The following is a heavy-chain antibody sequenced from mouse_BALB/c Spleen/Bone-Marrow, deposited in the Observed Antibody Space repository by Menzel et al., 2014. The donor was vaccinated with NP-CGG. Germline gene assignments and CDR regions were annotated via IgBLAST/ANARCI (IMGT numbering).Heavy chain of an antibody. J-gene: IGHJ3*01. CDR3: ARGPWFAY. V-gene: IGHV1-80*01. CDR2: IYPGDGDT. Sequence: QVQLKHSGAELVRPGSSVKISCKASGYAFSSYWMNWVKQRPGQGLEWIGQIYPGDGDTNYNGKFKGKATLTADKSSSTAYMQLSSLTSEDSAVYFRARGPWFAYWGQGTLVTVSA. CDR1: GYAFSSYW.